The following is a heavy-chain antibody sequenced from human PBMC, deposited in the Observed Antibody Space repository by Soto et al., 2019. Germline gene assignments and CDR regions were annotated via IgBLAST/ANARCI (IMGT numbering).Heavy chain of an antibody. V-gene: IGHV1-69*12. D-gene: IGHD5-12*01. CDR2: IIPIFGTA. Sequence: QVQLVQSGSEVKKPGSSVKGSCKASGGTFSSYAISWVRQAPGQGLEWMGGIIPIFGTANYAQKFQGRVTITADESTSPAYLELSSLRSEDTAVNYCAGDLGSDIVATTADYWGQGTLVTVSS. CDR1: GGTFSSYA. J-gene: IGHJ4*02. CDR3: AGDLGSDIVATTADY.